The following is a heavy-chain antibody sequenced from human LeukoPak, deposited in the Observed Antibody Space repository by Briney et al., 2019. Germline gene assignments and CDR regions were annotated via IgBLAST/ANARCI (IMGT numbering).Heavy chain of an antibody. CDR3: AKDRQHGR. V-gene: IGHV3-23*01. J-gene: IGHJ4*02. CDR1: GFTFRSST. CDR2: ITNSSDNT. D-gene: IGHD1-1*01. Sequence: GGSLRLSCAASGFTFRSSTMNWVRQAPGKGLEWVSTITNSSDNTYYADSVKGLFTISRDNSKNTLYLQMNSLRAEDTAVYYCAKDRQHGRWGQGALVTVSS.